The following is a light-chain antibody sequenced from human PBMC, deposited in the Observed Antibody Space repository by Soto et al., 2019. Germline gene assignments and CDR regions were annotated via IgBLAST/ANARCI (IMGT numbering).Light chain of an antibody. CDR1: QSVGSN. CDR2: GAS. J-gene: IGKJ1*01. V-gene: IGKV3-15*01. Sequence: EIVMTQSPATLSVSPGERATLSCRASQSVGSNLAWYPQKPGQAPRLLIYGASTRATDIPARFSGSWSGTEFALTINSLQSEDSAVYFCQHFNVCHRTFGQGTKVDIK. CDR3: QHFNVCHRT.